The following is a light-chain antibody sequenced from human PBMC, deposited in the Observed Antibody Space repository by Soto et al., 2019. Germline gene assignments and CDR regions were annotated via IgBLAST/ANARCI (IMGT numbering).Light chain of an antibody. J-gene: IGLJ2*01. CDR1: SSNIGSNS. Sequence: QSVLTQPPSVSAAPGQKVTISCSGSSSNIGSNSVSWYQQLPGTAPKLLIYDNNKRPSGIPDRFSGSKSGTSATLGITGPQTGDEADYYCGTWDSSLSVVVIGGGTKVTVL. V-gene: IGLV1-51*01. CDR3: GTWDSSLSVVV. CDR2: DNN.